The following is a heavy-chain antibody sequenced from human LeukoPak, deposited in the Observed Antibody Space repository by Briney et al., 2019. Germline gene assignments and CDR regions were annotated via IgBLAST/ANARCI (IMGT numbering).Heavy chain of an antibody. V-gene: IGHV3-23*01. J-gene: IGHJ4*02. Sequence: VGSLRLSCAAAVFSFGSYAMIWVRQAPGRGLEWVSGISDNGGGTYYGDSVKGRFTISRDNCKNMLYLQMNGLRAEDTALYYCAKERSTVGTPLFDNWGQGILVTVSS. D-gene: IGHD2-15*01. CDR2: ISDNGGGT. CDR1: VFSFGSYA. CDR3: AKERSTVGTPLFDN.